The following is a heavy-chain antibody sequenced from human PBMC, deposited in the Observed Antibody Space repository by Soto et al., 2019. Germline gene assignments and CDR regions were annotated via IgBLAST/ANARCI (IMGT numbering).Heavy chain of an antibody. D-gene: IGHD5-12*01. CDR3: ARANRVGYSGYDLDYIDY. CDR2: IIPILGTA. J-gene: IGHJ4*02. V-gene: IGHV1-69*01. CDR1: GGTFSSYA. Sequence: QVQLVQSGAEVKKHGYSVKVSCRASGGTFSSYAISWVRQAPGQGLEWMGGIIPILGTANYAQKFQGRVTITAEESTSREQLEPNSLRSEETGVYYCARANRVGYSGYDLDYIDYWGQGNMVTVYS.